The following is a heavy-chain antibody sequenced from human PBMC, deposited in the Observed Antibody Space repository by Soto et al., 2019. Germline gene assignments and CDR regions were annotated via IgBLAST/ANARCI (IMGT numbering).Heavy chain of an antibody. CDR1: GYTFTSYD. CDR3: ARGGLTMIVVPVGVEV. CDR2: MNPNSGNT. Sequence: ASVKVSCKASGYTFTSYDINWVRQATGQGLEWMGWMNPNSGNTGYAQKFQGRVTMTRNTSISTAYMELSSLRSEDTAVYYCARGGLTMIVVPVGVEVWGQGTTVTVSS. J-gene: IGHJ6*02. V-gene: IGHV1-8*01. D-gene: IGHD3-22*01.